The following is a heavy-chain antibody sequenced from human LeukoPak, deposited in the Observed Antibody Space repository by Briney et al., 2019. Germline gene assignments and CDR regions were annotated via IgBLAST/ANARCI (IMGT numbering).Heavy chain of an antibody. Sequence: PSETLSLTCAVYGGSFSGYYWSWIRQPPGKGLEWIGEINHSGRNNYNPSLKSRVTISINTSKNQFSLKLISVTAADTAVYYCARATGARVPPGYWGQGNLVTVSS. CDR3: ARATGARVPPGY. CDR1: GGSFSGYY. CDR2: INHSGRN. J-gene: IGHJ4*02. V-gene: IGHV4-34*01. D-gene: IGHD1-7*01.